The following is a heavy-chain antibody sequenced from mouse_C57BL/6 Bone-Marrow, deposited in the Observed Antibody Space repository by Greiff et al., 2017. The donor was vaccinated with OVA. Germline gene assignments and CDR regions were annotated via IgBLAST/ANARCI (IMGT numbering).Heavy chain of an antibody. Sequence: QVQLQQPGAELVKPGASVKLSCKASGYTFTSYWLHWVKPRPGRGLEWIGRIDPNSGGPKYHEKFKSTATLTVDTPSRTAYMQLSILISEDSAVNECARRGEGPIVSMDYWGKGTSVTVSS. J-gene: IGHJ4*01. CDR3: ARRGEGPIVSMDY. CDR1: GYTFTSYW. V-gene: IGHV1-72*01. CDR2: IDPNSGGP.